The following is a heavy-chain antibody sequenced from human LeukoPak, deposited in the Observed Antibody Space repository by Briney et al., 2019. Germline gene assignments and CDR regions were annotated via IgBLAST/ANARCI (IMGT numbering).Heavy chain of an antibody. J-gene: IGHJ4*02. Sequence: GGSLRLSCAASGFTFSIYAMSWVRQAPGKGLEWVSAISGSGGTAYYADSVKGRFTISRDNSKNTLYLQMNSLRAEDTAVYYCAKGYSGYDWSLVDYWGQGTLVTVSS. CDR3: AKGYSGYDWSLVDY. D-gene: IGHD5-12*01. CDR2: ISGSGGTA. V-gene: IGHV3-23*01. CDR1: GFTFSIYA.